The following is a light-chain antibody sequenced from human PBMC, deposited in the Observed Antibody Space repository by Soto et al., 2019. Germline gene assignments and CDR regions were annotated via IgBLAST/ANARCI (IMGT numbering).Light chain of an antibody. CDR3: QQYGGSPLT. J-gene: IGKJ3*01. V-gene: IGKV3-11*01. Sequence: EIVLTQSPDTLSLSPGERATLSCRASQSVSGYLGWYQQKPGQAPRLLIYDASNRAYGVPARFRGSGSGTNFTLTIASLEPDDFAVYYCQQYGGSPLTFGPGTKVEIK. CDR1: QSVSGY. CDR2: DAS.